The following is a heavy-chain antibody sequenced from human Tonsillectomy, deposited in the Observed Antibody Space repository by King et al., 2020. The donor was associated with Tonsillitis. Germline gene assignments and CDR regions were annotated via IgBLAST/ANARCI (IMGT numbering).Heavy chain of an antibody. CDR3: AILFRPSTRLNLGPNGVPASNFDY. CDR2: IIPILGIA. Sequence: QLVQSGAEVKKPGSSVKVSCKASGGTFSSYAISWVRQAPGQGLEWMGRIIPILGIANYAQKFQGRVTITADKSTSTAYMELSSLRSEDTAVYYCAILFRPSTRLNLGPNGVPASNFDYWGQGTLVTVSS. D-gene: IGHD3-16*01. J-gene: IGHJ4*02. V-gene: IGHV1-69*09. CDR1: GGTFSSYA.